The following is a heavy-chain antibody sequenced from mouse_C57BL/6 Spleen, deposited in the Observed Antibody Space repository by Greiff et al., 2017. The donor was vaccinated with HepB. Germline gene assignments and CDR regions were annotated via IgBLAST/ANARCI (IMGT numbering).Heavy chain of an antibody. D-gene: IGHD1-1*01. CDR2: IYPRDGST. Sequence: VKLMESDAELVKPGASVKISCKVSGYTFTDHTIHWMKQRPEQGLEWIGYIYPRDGSTKYNEKFKGKATLTADKSSSTAYMQLNSLTSEDSAVYFCARSVYYYGSSYWWYFDVWGTGTTVTVSS. J-gene: IGHJ1*03. V-gene: IGHV1-78*01. CDR1: GYTFTDHT. CDR3: ARSVYYYGSSYWWYFDV.